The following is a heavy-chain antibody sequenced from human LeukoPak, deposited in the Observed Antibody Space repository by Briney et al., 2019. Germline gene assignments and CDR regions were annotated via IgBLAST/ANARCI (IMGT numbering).Heavy chain of an antibody. D-gene: IGHD1-1*01. CDR3: ARDRGNNRVGATGPDVFDM. Sequence: ASVKVSCKASGYTFTSYGISWVRQAPGQGLEWMGWISAYNGNTNYAQKLQGRVSMTTDTSTSTAYMELRSLTSDDTAVYYCARDRGNNRVGATGPDVFDMWGQGIMVTVSS. V-gene: IGHV1-18*01. CDR2: ISAYNGNT. CDR1: GYTFTSYG. J-gene: IGHJ3*02.